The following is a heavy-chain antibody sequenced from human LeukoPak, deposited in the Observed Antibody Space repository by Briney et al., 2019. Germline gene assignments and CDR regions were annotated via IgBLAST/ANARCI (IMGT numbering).Heavy chain of an antibody. Sequence: ASVKVSCKASGYTFTGYYMHWVRQAPGQGLEWMGWINPNRSGTNYAQKFQGRVTMTRDTSICTAYMELSRLRSDDTAVYYCARDYHDSSGYYYVFDYWGQGTLVTVSS. CDR3: ARDYHDSSGYYYVFDY. CDR1: GYTFTGYY. V-gene: IGHV1-2*02. D-gene: IGHD3-22*01. J-gene: IGHJ4*02. CDR2: INPNRSGT.